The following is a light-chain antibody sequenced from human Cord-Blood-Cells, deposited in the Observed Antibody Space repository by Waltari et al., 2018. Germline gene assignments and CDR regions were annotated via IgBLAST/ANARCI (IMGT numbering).Light chain of an antibody. CDR3: QRYNSYPYT. CDR2: KAS. Sequence: DMQLSQSSSTLSASVVDRVLITCRSSQSISSWLAWYQQKPGKAPKLLIYKASSSESGVPSRFSGSESGTEFTLTINSLQPDDFATYYCQRYNSYPYTFCQGTKLEIK. J-gene: IGKJ2*01. CDR1: QSISSW. V-gene: IGKV1-5*03.